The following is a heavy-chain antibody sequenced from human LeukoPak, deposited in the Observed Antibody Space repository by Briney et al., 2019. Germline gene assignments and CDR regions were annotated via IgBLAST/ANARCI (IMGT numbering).Heavy chain of an antibody. CDR1: GYTFTSYA. D-gene: IGHD5-18*01. V-gene: IGHV1-3*01. J-gene: IGHJ4*02. Sequence: GASVKVSCKASGYTFTSYAMHWVRQAPGQRLEWMGWINAGNGNTKYSQKFQGRVTITRDTSASTAYMELSSLRSEDTAVYYCARDLGDTAIGYPDYWGQGTLVTVSS. CDR2: INAGNGNT. CDR3: ARDLGDTAIGYPDY.